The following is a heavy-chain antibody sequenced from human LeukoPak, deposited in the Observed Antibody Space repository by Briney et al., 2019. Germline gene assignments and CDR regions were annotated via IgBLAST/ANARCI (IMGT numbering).Heavy chain of an antibody. V-gene: IGHV1-8*03. CDR2: MNPNSGNT. CDR3: ARWRTGLQADAFDI. D-gene: IGHD1-14*01. CDR1: GYTFTSYG. Sequence: ASVKVSCKASGYTFTSYGINWGRQAPGQGLEWGGWMNPNSGNTGYAQKFQGRVTITRNTSISTAYMERRRLRAEDTAVYYSARWRTGLQADAFDIWGQGTMVTVSS. J-gene: IGHJ3*02.